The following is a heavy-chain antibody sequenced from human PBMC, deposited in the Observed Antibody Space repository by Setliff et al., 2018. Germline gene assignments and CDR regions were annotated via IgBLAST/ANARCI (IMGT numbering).Heavy chain of an antibody. Sequence: GESLTLSCAASGFTFSSYWMSWVRQAPGKGLEWVANIKQDGSEKYYVDSVKGRFTISRDNAKNSLYLQMNSLRAEDTAVYYCARRQGLVGAHYYYYGMDVWGQGTTVTVSS. CDR2: IKQDGSEK. V-gene: IGHV3-7*01. D-gene: IGHD1-26*01. CDR3: ARRQGLVGAHYYYYGMDV. J-gene: IGHJ6*02. CDR1: GFTFSSYW.